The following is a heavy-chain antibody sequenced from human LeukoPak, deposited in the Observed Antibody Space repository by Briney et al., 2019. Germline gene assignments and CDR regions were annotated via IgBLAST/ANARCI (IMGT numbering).Heavy chain of an antibody. CDR3: ARDGGMLGFDP. J-gene: IGHJ5*02. V-gene: IGHV4-34*01. D-gene: IGHD2-15*01. CDR2: INHSGST. CDR1: GGSFRGYY. Sequence: SETLSLTCAVYGGSFRGYYWSWIRQPPGKGLEWIGEINHSGSTNYNPSLKSRVTISVDTSKNQFSLKLSSVTAADTAVYYCARDGGMLGFDPWGQGTLVTVSS.